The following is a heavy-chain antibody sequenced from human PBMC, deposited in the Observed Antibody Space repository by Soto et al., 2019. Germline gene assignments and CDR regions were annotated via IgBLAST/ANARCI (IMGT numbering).Heavy chain of an antibody. V-gene: IGHV3-21*05. CDR3: VRDQRPAHGVPVRRLGSGRYGMDV. CDR2: ISGRSSSI. Sequence: VESGGGLVQPGGSLRLSCEASGFILSEVSMNWVRQAPGKGLEWLSYISGRSSSIYYSDSAMGRFTISRDNAKNTVYLQMDSLRVEDTAVYFCVRDQRPAHGVPVRRLGSGRYGMDVWGRGTTVTVSS. D-gene: IGHD4-17*01. CDR1: GFILSEVS. J-gene: IGHJ6*02.